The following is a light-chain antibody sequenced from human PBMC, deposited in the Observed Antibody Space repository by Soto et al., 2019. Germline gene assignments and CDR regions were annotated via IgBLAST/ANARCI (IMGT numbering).Light chain of an antibody. Sequence: DVQMTQSPSSLSASVGDRVTITCRASQGIAPYLAWFQQKPGKVPKLLIFAASTLQSGVPSRFSGSGSGTDFTLTMSCLQPEDVATYYCHKYNSAPLTFGGGTKVEIK. CDR1: QGIAPY. CDR2: AAS. V-gene: IGKV1-27*01. CDR3: HKYNSAPLT. J-gene: IGKJ4*01.